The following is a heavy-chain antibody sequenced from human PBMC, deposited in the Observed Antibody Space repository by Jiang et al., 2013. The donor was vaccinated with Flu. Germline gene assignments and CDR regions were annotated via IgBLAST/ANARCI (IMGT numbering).Heavy chain of an antibody. CDR3: AGLFFASGSYYGPFDH. CDR1: GFTFSTYA. CDR2: IRSSGTGT. V-gene: IGHV3-23*01. Sequence: VQLLESGGGLVQPGGSLRLSCAASGFTFSTYAMSWVRQAPGKGLEWVSSIRSSGTGTYYADSVKGRLTISRDNSKNTLFLQMNSLRVEDTAIYFCAGLFFASGSYYGPFDHWGQGTLVTVSS. J-gene: IGHJ4*02. D-gene: IGHD3-10*01.